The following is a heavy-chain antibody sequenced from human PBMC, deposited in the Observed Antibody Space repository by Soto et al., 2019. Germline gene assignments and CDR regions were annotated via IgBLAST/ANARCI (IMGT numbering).Heavy chain of an antibody. Sequence: EVQLLESGGGLVQPGGSLRLSCAASGFTFSSYAMSWVRQAPGKGLEWVSAISGSGGTTYYADSVKGRFTITRDNSKNTLYLQMHSLRVEDTAVYYCAKDQGWVIIGFYYWGQGTLVTVSS. CDR1: GFTFSSYA. D-gene: IGHD3-3*01. V-gene: IGHV3-23*01. J-gene: IGHJ4*02. CDR2: ISGSGGTT. CDR3: AKDQGWVIIGFYY.